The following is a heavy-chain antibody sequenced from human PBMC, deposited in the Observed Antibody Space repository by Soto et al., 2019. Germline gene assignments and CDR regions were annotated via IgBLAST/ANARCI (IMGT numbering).Heavy chain of an antibody. CDR1: GDSISSGNKY. CDR3: ARVPSPFDYYYAMDV. D-gene: IGHD3-16*01. V-gene: IGHV4-30-4*01. J-gene: IGHJ6*02. CDR2: IFSSGTT. Sequence: SETLSLTCTVSGDSISSGNKYWSWIRQPPGKGLEWIGYIFSSGTTYYNPYLKSRLTMSLDASQNQFSLKLNSLTDADTAVYFCARVPSPFDYYYAMDVWGQGTTVTVSS.